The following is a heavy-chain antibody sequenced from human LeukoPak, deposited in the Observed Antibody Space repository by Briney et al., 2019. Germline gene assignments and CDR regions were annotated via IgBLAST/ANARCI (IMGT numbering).Heavy chain of an antibody. J-gene: IGHJ6*03. V-gene: IGHV1-69*05. Sequence: GASVKVSCKASGGTFSSYAISWVRQAPGQGLEWMGGIIPIFGTANYAQKFQGRVTITTGESTSTAYMELSSLRSEDTAVYYCARVRRIYGGNSPLYYYYMDVWGKGTTVTVSS. D-gene: IGHD4-23*01. CDR3: ARVRRIYGGNSPLYYYYMDV. CDR2: IIPIFGTA. CDR1: GGTFSSYA.